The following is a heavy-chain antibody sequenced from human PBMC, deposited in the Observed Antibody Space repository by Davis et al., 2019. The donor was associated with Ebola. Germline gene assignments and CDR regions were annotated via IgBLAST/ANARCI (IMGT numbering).Heavy chain of an antibody. J-gene: IGHJ4*02. Sequence: GESLKISCVASGFSFSRYDMNWVRQAPGKGLEWVSYISSGSTTLKYADSVKGRFTISRDNAKNSLYLQMNSLRDEDTAVFYCARDHIYGDYDYWGQGTLVTVSS. D-gene: IGHD4-17*01. CDR1: GFSFSRYD. CDR3: ARDHIYGDYDY. CDR2: ISSGSTTL. V-gene: IGHV3-48*02.